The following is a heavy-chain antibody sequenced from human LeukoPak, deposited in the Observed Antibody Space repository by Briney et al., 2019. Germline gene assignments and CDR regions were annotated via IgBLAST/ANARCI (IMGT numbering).Heavy chain of an antibody. V-gene: IGHV1-2*02. CDR2: INPNSGGT. Sequence: GASVKVSCKASEFSSTDYYIHWVRQAPGQRLEWMGWINPNSGGTKYAQQFQGRVTMTRDTSIRTFYMELSRLTSDDTAVYYCARGPRTGDFDYWGQGTLVTVSS. J-gene: IGHJ4*02. D-gene: IGHD7-27*01. CDR3: ARGPRTGDFDY. CDR1: EFSSTDYY.